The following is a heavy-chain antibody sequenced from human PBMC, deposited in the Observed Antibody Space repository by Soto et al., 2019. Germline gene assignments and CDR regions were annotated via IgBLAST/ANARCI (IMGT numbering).Heavy chain of an antibody. Sequence: ASVKVSCKASGFTFTSSAVQWVRQARGQRLEWIGWIVVGSGNTNYAQKFQERVTITRDMSTSTAYMELSSLRSEDTAVYYCAADSGGDDAFDIWGQGTMVTVSS. CDR2: IVVGSGNT. D-gene: IGHD2-15*01. CDR1: GFTFTSSA. CDR3: AADSGGDDAFDI. J-gene: IGHJ3*02. V-gene: IGHV1-58*01.